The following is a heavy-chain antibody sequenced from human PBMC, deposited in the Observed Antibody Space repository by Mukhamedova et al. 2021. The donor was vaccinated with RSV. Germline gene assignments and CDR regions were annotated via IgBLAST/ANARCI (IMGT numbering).Heavy chain of an antibody. J-gene: IGHJ4*02. V-gene: IGHV3-23*01. D-gene: IGHD3-10*02. Sequence: ISGNGATTSYADSVKGRFTISRDNSKNTLYLQMDRLRVEDTAVYYCAKTLYVGCDHWGQGTLVIVSS. CDR3: AKTLYVGCDH. CDR2: ISGNGATT.